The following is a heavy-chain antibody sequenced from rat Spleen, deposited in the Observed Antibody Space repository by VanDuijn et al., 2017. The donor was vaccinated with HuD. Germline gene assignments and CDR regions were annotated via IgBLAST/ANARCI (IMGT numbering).Heavy chain of an antibody. V-gene: IGHV5-58*01. Sequence: EVQLVETGGGFVQPGRSLKLSCVASGFSFSSYWMYWVRQAPGKGLEWVSSITPDVDYTYYLDSVKGRFTISRYNAENTVYLQIHSLRSEDTATYYCAVSGYGYWGQGVMVTVSS. CDR1: GFSFSSYW. CDR3: AVSGYGY. D-gene: IGHD4-3*01. J-gene: IGHJ2*01. CDR2: ITPDVDYT.